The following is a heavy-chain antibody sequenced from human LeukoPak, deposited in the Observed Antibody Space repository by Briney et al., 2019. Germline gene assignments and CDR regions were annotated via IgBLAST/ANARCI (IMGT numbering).Heavy chain of an antibody. D-gene: IGHD6-19*01. J-gene: IGHJ5*02. CDR1: GGSISSYY. Sequence: PSETLSLTCTVSGGSISSYYWSWIRQPPGKGLEWIGYIYTSGSTNYNPSLKSRVTISVDTSKNQISLKLSSVTAADTAVYYCARRRYSSGWYWFDPWGQGTLVTVSS. CDR2: IYTSGST. CDR3: ARRRYSSGWYWFDP. V-gene: IGHV4-4*09.